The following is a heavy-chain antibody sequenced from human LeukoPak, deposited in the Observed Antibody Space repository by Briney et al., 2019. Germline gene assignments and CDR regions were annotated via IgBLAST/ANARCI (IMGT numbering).Heavy chain of an antibody. CDR2: IGYDGHNK. CDR3: AKGPKQLLVRRSVWSYMDV. D-gene: IGHD5/OR15-5a*01. CDR1: GFTFSSYG. Sequence: GGSLRLSCAASGFTFSSYGMHWVRQAPGKGLEWVAFIGYDGHNKYYPDSVKGRFTISRDISKNTLYLQMNSLRAEDTAVYYCAKGPKQLLVRRSVWSYMDVWGKGTTVTIS. J-gene: IGHJ6*03. V-gene: IGHV3-30*02.